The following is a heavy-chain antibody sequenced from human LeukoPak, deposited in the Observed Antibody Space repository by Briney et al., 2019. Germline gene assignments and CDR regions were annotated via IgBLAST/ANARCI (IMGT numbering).Heavy chain of an antibody. J-gene: IGHJ6*04. CDR2: INWNGGST. V-gene: IGHV3-20*04. D-gene: IGHD3-10*02. Sequence: GGSLRLSCAASGFTFDDYGMSWVRQAPGKGLEWVSGINWNGGSTGHADSVKGRFTISRDNAKNSLYLQMNSLRAEDTAVYYCAELGITMIGGVWGKGTTVTISS. CDR1: GFTFDDYG. CDR3: AELGITMIGGV.